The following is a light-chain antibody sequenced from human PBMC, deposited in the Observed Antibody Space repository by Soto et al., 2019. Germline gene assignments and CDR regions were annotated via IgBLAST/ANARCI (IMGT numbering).Light chain of an antibody. V-gene: IGLV2-14*01. CDR2: EVS. J-gene: IGLJ3*02. CDR1: TSDVGRYKY. CDR3: SSYSNIDTRV. Sequence: QSALTQPASVSGSPGQSITISCTGTTSDVGRYKYVSWYQQHPGKAPKLIIYEVSNRPSGVSDRFAGSKSGNTASLTISGLQADDEADYYCSSYSNIDTRVFGGGTKLTVL.